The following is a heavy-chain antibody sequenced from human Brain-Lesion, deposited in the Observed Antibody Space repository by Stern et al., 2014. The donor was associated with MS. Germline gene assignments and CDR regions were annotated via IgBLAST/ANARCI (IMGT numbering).Heavy chain of an antibody. CDR2: INPNTGGT. CDR1: GYIFTGYY. D-gene: IGHD3-3*01. CDR3: ARDQRGITIFGVVTDYYYLGMDV. V-gene: IGHV1-2*02. J-gene: IGHJ6*02. Sequence: DQLVESGAEVKKPGASVKVSCKTSGYIFTGYYIHWVRQAPGQGLEWMAWINPNTGGTKHAQKFQGRVTMSRDTSISTAYVELSSLTSDDTAVYYCARDQRGITIFGVVTDYYYLGMDVWGQGTTVTVSS.